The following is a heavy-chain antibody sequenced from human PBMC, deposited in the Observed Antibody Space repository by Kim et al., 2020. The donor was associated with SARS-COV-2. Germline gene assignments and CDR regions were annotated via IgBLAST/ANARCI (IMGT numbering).Heavy chain of an antibody. CDR3: ARGMTTVTGDAFDI. J-gene: IGHJ3*02. V-gene: IGHV1-46*01. Sequence: GQRFQNRVTMTRDTSTSTVYMELSSLRSEDTAVYYCARGMTTVTGDAFDIWGQGTMVTFSS. D-gene: IGHD4-17*01.